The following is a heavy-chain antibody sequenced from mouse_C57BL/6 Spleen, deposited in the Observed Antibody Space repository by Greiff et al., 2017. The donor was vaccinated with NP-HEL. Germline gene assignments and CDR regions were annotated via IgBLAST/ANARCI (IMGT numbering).Heavy chain of an antibody. V-gene: IGHV7-3*01. CDR3: ARHYDGYLWFAY. D-gene: IGHD2-3*01. CDR2: IRNKANGYTT. J-gene: IGHJ3*01. Sequence: EVNVVESGGGLVQPGGSLSLSCAASGFTFTDYYMSWVRQPPGKALEWLGFIRNKANGYTTEYSASVKVRFTISRDNSQSILYLQMNALRAEDSATYYGARHYDGYLWFAYWGKGTLVTVSA. CDR1: GFTFTDYY.